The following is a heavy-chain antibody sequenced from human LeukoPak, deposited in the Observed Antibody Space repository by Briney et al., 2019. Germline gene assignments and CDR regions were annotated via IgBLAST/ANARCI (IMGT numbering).Heavy chain of an antibody. V-gene: IGHV4-4*07. J-gene: IGHJ4*02. D-gene: IGHD3-10*01. CDR2: IKTSGST. CDR3: AKVAKYYYGSETYFFFED. CDR1: GGSISTYY. Sequence: PSETLSLICTVSGGSISTYYWSWIRQPVGKGLEWIGHIKTSGSTHYNPSLRSRITMSVDTSKNQLSLNLSSVTAADTAVYYCAKVAKYYYGSETYFFFEDWGQGTLVTVSS.